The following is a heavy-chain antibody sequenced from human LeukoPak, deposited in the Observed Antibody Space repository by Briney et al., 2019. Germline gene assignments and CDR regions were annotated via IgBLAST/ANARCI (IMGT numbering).Heavy chain of an antibody. CDR1: GGSFSGYY. J-gene: IGHJ3*02. Sequence: SQTLSLTCAVYGGSFSGYYWSWIRQPRGKGLEWIGEINHSGSTNYNPSLKSRVTISVDTSKNQFSLKLSSVTAADTAVYYCARAEPYYDFWCGYYSDAFDIWGQGTMVTVSS. D-gene: IGHD3-3*01. V-gene: IGHV4-34*01. CDR3: ARAEPYYDFWCGYYSDAFDI. CDR2: INHSGST.